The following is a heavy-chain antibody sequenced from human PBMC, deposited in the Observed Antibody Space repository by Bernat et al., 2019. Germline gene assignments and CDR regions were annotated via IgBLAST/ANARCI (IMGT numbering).Heavy chain of an antibody. CDR3: ARGYGELGWLDP. CDR1: GGTFSSYA. Sequence: QVQLVQSGAEVKKPGSSVKVSCKASGGTFSSYAISWVRQAPGQGLEWMGIINTSGGSTNYAQRFQGRVTMSSDTSTSTVSMELNSLRSEDTAVYYCARGYGELGWLDPWGQGTLVTVSP. V-gene: IGHV1-46*01. J-gene: IGHJ5*02. CDR2: INTSGGST. D-gene: IGHD5-18*01.